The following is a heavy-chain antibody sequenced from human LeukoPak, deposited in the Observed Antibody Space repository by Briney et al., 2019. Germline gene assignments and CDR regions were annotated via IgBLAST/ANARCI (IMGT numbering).Heavy chain of an antibody. J-gene: IGHJ4*02. CDR3: TTALWFGELLNYFDY. V-gene: IGHV3-15*01. D-gene: IGHD3-10*01. Sequence: GGSLRLSCAASGFTFNTYAMSWVRQAPGKGLEWVGRIKSKTDGGTTDYAAPVKGRFTISRDDSKNTLYLQMNSLKTEDTAVYYCTTALWFGELLNYFDYWGQGTLVTVSS. CDR2: IKSKTDGGTT. CDR1: GFTFNTYA.